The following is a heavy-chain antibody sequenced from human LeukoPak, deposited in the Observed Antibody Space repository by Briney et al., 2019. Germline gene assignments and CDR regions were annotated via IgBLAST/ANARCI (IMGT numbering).Heavy chain of an antibody. V-gene: IGHV4-59*01. Sequence: SETLSLTCTVSGGSISSYYWSWIRRPPGKGLEWIGYIYYSGSTNYNPSLKSRVTISVDTSKNQFSLKLSSVTAADTAVYYCARWETYSSSWLGAFDIWGQGTMVTVSS. CDR2: IYYSGST. D-gene: IGHD6-13*01. CDR3: ARWETYSSSWLGAFDI. CDR1: GGSISSYY. J-gene: IGHJ3*02.